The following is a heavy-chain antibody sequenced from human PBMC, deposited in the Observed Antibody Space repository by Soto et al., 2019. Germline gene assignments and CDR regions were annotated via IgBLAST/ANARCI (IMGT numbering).Heavy chain of an antibody. CDR1: GDSISTVDYF. J-gene: IGHJ5*01. CDR2: IYKSTTT. V-gene: IGHV4-30-4*01. Sequence: SETLSLTCSVSGDSISTVDYFWAWIRQPPGQALEYIGYIYKSTTTYYNPSLESRVAISLDTSKSQFSLNVTSVTAADTAVYFCARGRYCLTGRCFPNWFDSWGQGTLVTVSS. D-gene: IGHD2-15*01. CDR3: ARGRYCLTGRCFPNWFDS.